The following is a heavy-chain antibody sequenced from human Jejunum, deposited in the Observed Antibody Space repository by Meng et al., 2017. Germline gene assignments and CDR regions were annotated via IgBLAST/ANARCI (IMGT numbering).Heavy chain of an antibody. D-gene: IGHD2-2*01. CDR3: AGLGVSYSSSAHFNY. J-gene: IGHJ4*02. Sequence: GESLKISCKASGYSFTTYGIGWVRQMPGKGLEWVGIIWPGDAETTYSPSFQGQVTISADKSINTAFLQWSSLKASDSAIYYCAGLGVSYSSSAHFNYWGQGTLVTV. CDR1: GYSFTTYG. CDR2: IWPGDAET. V-gene: IGHV5-51*01.